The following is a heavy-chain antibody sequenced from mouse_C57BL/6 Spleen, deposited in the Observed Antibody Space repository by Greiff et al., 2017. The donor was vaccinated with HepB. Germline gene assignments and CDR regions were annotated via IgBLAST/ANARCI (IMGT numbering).Heavy chain of an antibody. V-gene: IGHV2-9-1*01. CDR2: IWTGGGT. CDR1: GFSFTSYA. D-gene: IGHD2-3*01. J-gene: IGHJ4*01. CDR3: ARNGIYDGYRYAMDY. Sequence: VKLMESGPGLVAPSQRLSITCTVSGFSFTSYAISWVRQPPGKGLEWLGVIWTGGGTNYNSALKSRLSISKDNSKSQVFLKMNSLQTDDTARYYCARNGIYDGYRYAMDYWGQGTSVTVSS.